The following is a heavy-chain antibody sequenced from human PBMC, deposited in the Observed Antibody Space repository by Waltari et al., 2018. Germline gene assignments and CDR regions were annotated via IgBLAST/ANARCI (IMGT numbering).Heavy chain of an antibody. V-gene: IGHV3-72*01. CDR3: SRGLSD. Sequence: EVQLVESGGGLVQPGGSLRLSCAASGFTFRDHYMAWVRQAPGKGMEWVSSSKNQADSFATEYAASVRGRFTISRDDSGNSLYLQMSSLKTEDSAMYYCSRGLSDWGQGTLVTVSS. J-gene: IGHJ4*02. CDR1: GFTFRDHY. CDR2: SKNQADSFAT.